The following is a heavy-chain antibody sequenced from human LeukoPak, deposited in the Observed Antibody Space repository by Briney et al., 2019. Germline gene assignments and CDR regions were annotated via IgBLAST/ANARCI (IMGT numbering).Heavy chain of an antibody. CDR1: GFTFSSYE. Sequence: QSGGSLRLSCAASGFTFSSYEMNWVRQAPGKGLEWVSYISSSGSTIYYADSVKGRFTISRDNAKNSLYLQMNSLRAEDTAVYYCARTPFYGSGNYFDYWGQGTLVTVSS. J-gene: IGHJ4*02. V-gene: IGHV3-48*03. CDR2: ISSSGSTI. CDR3: ARTPFYGSGNYFDY. D-gene: IGHD3-10*01.